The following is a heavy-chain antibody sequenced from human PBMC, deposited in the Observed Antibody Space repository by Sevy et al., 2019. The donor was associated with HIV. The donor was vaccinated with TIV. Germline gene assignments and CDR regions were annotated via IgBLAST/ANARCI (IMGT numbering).Heavy chain of an antibody. J-gene: IGHJ4*02. CDR2: IWYDGSNK. V-gene: IGHV3-33*01. Sequence: GGSLRLSCAASGFTFSSYGMHWVRQAPGKGLEWVAVIWYDGSNKYYAHSVKGRFTISRDNSKNTLYLQMNSLRAEDTAVYYCARDGCGGDCYPQFDYWGQGTLVTVSS. CDR3: ARDGCGGDCYPQFDY. CDR1: GFTFSSYG. D-gene: IGHD2-21*02.